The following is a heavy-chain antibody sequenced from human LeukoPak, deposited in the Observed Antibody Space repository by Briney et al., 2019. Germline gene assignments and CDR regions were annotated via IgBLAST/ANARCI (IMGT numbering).Heavy chain of an antibody. CDR3: AREGYSTGWYPDY. D-gene: IGHD6-19*01. CDR1: GDSISSYY. J-gene: IGHJ4*02. V-gene: IGHV4-4*07. CDR2: IYNSGTT. Sequence: PSETLSLTRTISGDSISSYYWSWIRQPAGKGLEWIGRIYNSGTTNYNPSLKSRVTMSVDASKSQFSLKLSSVTAADTAVYYCAREGYSTGWYPDYWGQGTLVTVSS.